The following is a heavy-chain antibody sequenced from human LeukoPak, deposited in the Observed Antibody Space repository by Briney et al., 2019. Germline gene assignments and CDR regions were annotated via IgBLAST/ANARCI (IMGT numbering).Heavy chain of an antibody. Sequence: GESLKISCKGSGYSFTSYWSGWVRQMAGKGLEWMGIIYPGDSDTRYSPSFQGQVTISAEKSISTAYLQWSSLKASDTALYYCASRKKGMATAGFDYWGQGTLVTVSS. D-gene: IGHD5-24*01. CDR2: IYPGDSDT. J-gene: IGHJ4*02. CDR1: GYSFTSYW. V-gene: IGHV5-51*01. CDR3: ASRKKGMATAGFDY.